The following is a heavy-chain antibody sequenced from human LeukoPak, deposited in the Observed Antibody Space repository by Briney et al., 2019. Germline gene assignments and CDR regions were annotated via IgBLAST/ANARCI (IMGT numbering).Heavy chain of an antibody. J-gene: IGHJ4*02. Sequence: SETLSLTCNVSDYSISSVYYWSWIRQPAGKGLEWIGRIYTSGSTNYNPSLKSRVTISVDTSKNQFSLKLSSVTAADTAVYYCVVVYDSSGYYLDYWGQGTLVTVSS. CDR2: IYTSGST. CDR3: VVVYDSSGYYLDY. D-gene: IGHD3-22*01. CDR1: DYSISSVYY. V-gene: IGHV4-61*02.